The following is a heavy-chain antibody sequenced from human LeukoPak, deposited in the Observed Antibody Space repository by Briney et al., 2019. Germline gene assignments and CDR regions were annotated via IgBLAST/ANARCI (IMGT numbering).Heavy chain of an antibody. J-gene: IGHJ4*02. CDR3: ARDLIQDGPYYFDY. D-gene: IGHD3-9*01. CDR2: IYPSGGST. V-gene: IGHV1-46*01. CDR1: GYTFCSYY. Sequence: EASVNVSCKASGYTFCSYYMHWVRQAPGQGLEWMGIIYPSGGSTNYAQKFQGRVTMTRDMSTSTVYMELSSLRSEDTAVYYCARDLIQDGPYYFDYWGQGTLVTVSS.